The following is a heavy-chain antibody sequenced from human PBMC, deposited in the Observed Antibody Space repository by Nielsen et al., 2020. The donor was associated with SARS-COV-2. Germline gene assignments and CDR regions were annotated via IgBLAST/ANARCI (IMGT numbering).Heavy chain of an antibody. CDR3: TRAPYSSGDFDF. CDR1: GFTFGSYG. V-gene: IGHV3-33*01. D-gene: IGHD6-25*01. CDR2: IWYDGSEI. J-gene: IGHJ4*02. Sequence: GGSLRLSSAASGFTFGSYGMHWVRQAPGKGLEWLAVIWYDGSEIYYADSVNGRFTISRDTSKNTLYLQMNSLRVEDTAVYYCTRAPYSSGDFDFWGQGTLVTVSS.